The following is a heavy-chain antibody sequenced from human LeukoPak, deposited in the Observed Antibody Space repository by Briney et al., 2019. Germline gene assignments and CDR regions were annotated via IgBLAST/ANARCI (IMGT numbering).Heavy chain of an antibody. CDR2: IYYSGST. V-gene: IGHV4-39*01. Sequence: PSETLSLTCIVSGGSITSNTYFWDWIRQTPGKGLEWIGSIYYSGSTYYNPSLKSRVTISVDTSKNQFSLKLSSVTAADTAVYYCARTRYYYNSRSYGAPYYFDYWGQGTLVTVSS. J-gene: IGHJ4*02. CDR1: GGSITSNTYF. D-gene: IGHD3-10*01. CDR3: ARTRYYYNSRSYGAPYYFDY.